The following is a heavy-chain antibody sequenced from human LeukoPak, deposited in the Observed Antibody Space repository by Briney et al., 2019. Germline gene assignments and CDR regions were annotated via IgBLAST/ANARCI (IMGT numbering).Heavy chain of an antibody. D-gene: IGHD5-24*01. CDR1: GGTFSSYA. CDR2: IIPILGIA. J-gene: IGHJ4*02. V-gene: IGHV1-69*04. CDR3: ARDSGRRDGYNFVGFDY. Sequence: GSSVKVSCKASGGTFSSYAISWVRQAPGQGLEWMGRIIPILGIANYAQKFQGRVTITADKSTSTAYMEPSSLRSEDTAVYYCARDSGRRDGYNFVGFDYWGQGTLVTVSS.